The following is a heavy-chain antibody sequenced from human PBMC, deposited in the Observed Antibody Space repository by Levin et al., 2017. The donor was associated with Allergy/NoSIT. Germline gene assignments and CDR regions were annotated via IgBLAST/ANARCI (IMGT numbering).Heavy chain of an antibody. CDR2: IKDKGEGGTI. V-gene: IGHV3-15*01. J-gene: IGHJ4*02. CDR1: GFNFRTSY. D-gene: IGHD3-16*01. CDR3: AQGDFMDY. Sequence: GESLKISCATSGFNFRTSYMSWGRQAPGKGLEWVGRIKDKGEGGTIDYAAAVRGRFIISRDDFSNTLFLQMNSLHVEDTAVYFCAQGDFMDYWGQGTLVSVSS.